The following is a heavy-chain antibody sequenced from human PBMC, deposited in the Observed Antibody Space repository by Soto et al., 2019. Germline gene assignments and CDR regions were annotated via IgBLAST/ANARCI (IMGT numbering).Heavy chain of an antibody. J-gene: IGHJ6*02. V-gene: IGHV3-48*03. Sequence: EVQLVESGGGLVQPGGSVRLSCTASGFAFSSYEMNWVRQAPGKGLEWVSYISSSSATIHYVDSVKGRFTISRDNAKNSVYLQMNSLRAEDSAVYYCARAAGIMTRGFHGMDAWGQGTTVTVSS. CDR3: ARAAGIMTRGFHGMDA. CDR2: ISSSSATI. D-gene: IGHD3-10*01. CDR1: GFAFSSYE.